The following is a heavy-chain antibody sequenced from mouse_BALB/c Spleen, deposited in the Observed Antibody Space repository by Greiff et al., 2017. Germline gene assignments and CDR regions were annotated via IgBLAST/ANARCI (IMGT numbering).Heavy chain of an antibody. Sequence: QVQLQQSGAELAKPGASVKMSCKASGYTFTSYWMHWVKQRPGQGLEWIGYINPSTGYTEYNQKFKDKATLTADKSSSTAYMQLSSLTSEDSAVYYCARFRTGTGYWGQGTTLTVSS. CDR1: GYTFTSYW. J-gene: IGHJ2*01. D-gene: IGHD4-1*01. V-gene: IGHV1-7*01. CDR2: INPSTGYT. CDR3: ARFRTGTGY.